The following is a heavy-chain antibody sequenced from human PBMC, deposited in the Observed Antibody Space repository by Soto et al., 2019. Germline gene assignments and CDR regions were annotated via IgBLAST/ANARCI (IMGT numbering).Heavy chain of an antibody. Sequence: ASVKVSCKASGYTFTSYDINWVRQATGQGLEWMGWMNPNSGNTGYAQKFQGRVTMTRNTSISTAYMELSSLRSEDTAVYYCESALLSFGELSVAFDKWGLGTMVTVSS. D-gene: IGHD3-10*01. J-gene: IGHJ3*02. CDR3: ESALLSFGELSVAFDK. CDR2: MNPNSGNT. V-gene: IGHV1-8*01. CDR1: GYTFTSYD.